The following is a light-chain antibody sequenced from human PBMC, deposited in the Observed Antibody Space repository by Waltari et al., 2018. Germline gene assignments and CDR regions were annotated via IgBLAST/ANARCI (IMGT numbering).Light chain of an antibody. Sequence: QSALTQPASVSGSPGQSITISCTGTSSDVGPYNFVSWYQHPPGKAPKLMIYDVNNRPSRVSNRFSGSKSDNTAFLTISGLQAEDEADYYCSSYTSYSTPGVVFGGGTKLTVL. CDR1: SSDVGPYNF. V-gene: IGLV2-14*03. J-gene: IGLJ2*01. CDR2: DVN. CDR3: SSYTSYSTPGVV.